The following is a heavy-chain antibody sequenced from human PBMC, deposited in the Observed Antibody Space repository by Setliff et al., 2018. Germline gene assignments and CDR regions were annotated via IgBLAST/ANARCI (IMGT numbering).Heavy chain of an antibody. CDR1: GGSFSGYY. CDR3: ARARYSGYVDY. V-gene: IGHV4-34*01. J-gene: IGHJ4*02. D-gene: IGHD5-12*01. Sequence: PSETLSLTCAVYGGSFSGYYWSWIRQPPGKGLEWIGEINHSGSTNYNPSLKSRVTISVDTSKNQFSLKLSSVTAADTAVYYCARARYSGYVDYWGQGTLVTVSS. CDR2: INHSGST.